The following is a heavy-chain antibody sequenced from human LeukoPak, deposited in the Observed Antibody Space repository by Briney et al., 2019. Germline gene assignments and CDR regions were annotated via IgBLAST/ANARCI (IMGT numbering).Heavy chain of an antibody. CDR3: ARLRRAAAARGYFDY. V-gene: IGHV4-38-2*02. CDR2: INHSGST. CDR1: GYSISSGYY. D-gene: IGHD6-13*01. Sequence: PSETLSLTCTVSGYSISSGYYWGWIRQPPGKGLEWIGEINHSGSTNYNPSLKSRVTISVDTSKNQFSLKLSSVTAADTAVYYCARLRRAAAARGYFDYWGQGTLVTVSS. J-gene: IGHJ4*02.